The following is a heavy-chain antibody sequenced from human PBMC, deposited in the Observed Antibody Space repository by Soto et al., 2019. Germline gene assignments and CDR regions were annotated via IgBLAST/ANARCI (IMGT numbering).Heavy chain of an antibody. Sequence: QVQLVESGGGLVKPGGSLRLSCTASGFTFSDYYMSWIRQAPGKGLECVSYICSSGNTKYYADSVKGRFTISRDNAKNSLYLQMNSLRAEDTAVYYCARDLGYCSSTSCYVAAFDIWGQGTIVTVSS. CDR3: ARDLGYCSSTSCYVAAFDI. CDR2: ICSSGNTK. CDR1: GFTFSDYY. D-gene: IGHD2-2*01. J-gene: IGHJ3*02. V-gene: IGHV3-11*01.